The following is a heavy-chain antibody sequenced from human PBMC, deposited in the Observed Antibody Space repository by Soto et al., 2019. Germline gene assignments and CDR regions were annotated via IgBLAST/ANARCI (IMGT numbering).Heavy chain of an antibody. V-gene: IGHV3-53*01. CDR3: ARDPRLYYFDY. J-gene: IGHJ4*02. CDR1: GFTVSSNY. D-gene: IGHD6-6*01. CDR2: IYSGGST. Sequence: SGGSLRLSCAASGFTVSSNYMSWVRQAPGKGLEWVSVIYSGGSTYYADSVKGRFTISRDNSKNTLYLQMNSLRAEDTAVYYCARDPRLYYFDYWGQGTLVTVSS.